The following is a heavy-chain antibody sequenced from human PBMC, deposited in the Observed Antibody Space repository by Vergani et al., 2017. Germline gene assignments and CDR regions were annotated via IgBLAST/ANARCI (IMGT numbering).Heavy chain of an antibody. Sequence: QVTLKESGPALVKPTQTLTLTCTFSGFSLSTSGMRVSWLRQPPGKALEWLARIDWDDDKFYSTSLKTRLTISKDTSKNQVVLTMTNMDPVDTATYYCARMGCSSTSCYSSWAFDIWGQGTMVTVSS. CDR1: GFSLSTSGMR. V-gene: IGHV2-70*04. J-gene: IGHJ3*02. CDR3: ARMGCSSTSCYSSWAFDI. CDR2: IDWDDDK. D-gene: IGHD2-2*01.